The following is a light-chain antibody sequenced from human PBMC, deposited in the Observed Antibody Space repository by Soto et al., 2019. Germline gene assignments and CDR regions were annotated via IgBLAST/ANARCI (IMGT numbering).Light chain of an antibody. V-gene: IGKV4-1*01. CDR1: QSVLYSSDNKNY. CDR3: QQYYNSPIT. Sequence: DIVMTQSPDSLAVSLGERATINCKSSQSVLYSSDNKNYLAWYQQKPGQPPKLLIYWASIRESGVTDRFSGSGSGTDFTLTISSLQAEDVAVYYCQQYYNSPITFGQGTRLEIK. J-gene: IGKJ5*01. CDR2: WAS.